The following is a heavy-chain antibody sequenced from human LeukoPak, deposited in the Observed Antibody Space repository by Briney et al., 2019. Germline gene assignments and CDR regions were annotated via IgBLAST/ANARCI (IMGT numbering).Heavy chain of an antibody. CDR2: IYYSGST. D-gene: IGHD3-22*01. V-gene: IGHV4-59*01. J-gene: IGHJ6*02. Sequence: SETLSLTCTVSGGSISSYYWSWIRQPPGKGLEWIGYIYYSGSTNYNPSLKSRVTISVDTSKNQFSLKLSSVTAADTAVYYCAREERNYYDSSGYYYDYYGMDVWGQGTTVTVSS. CDR3: AREERNYYDSSGYYYDYYGMDV. CDR1: GGSISSYY.